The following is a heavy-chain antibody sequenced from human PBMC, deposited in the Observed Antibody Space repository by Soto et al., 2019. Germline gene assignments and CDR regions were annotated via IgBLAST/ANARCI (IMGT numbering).Heavy chain of an antibody. Sequence: SETLSLTCAVYGGSFSGYYWSWIRQPPGKGLEWIGEINHSGSTNYNPSLKSRVTISVDTSKNQFSLKLSSVTAADTAVYYCARDLAARLFDYWGQGTLVTVSS. CDR2: INHSGST. J-gene: IGHJ4*02. CDR1: GGSFSGYY. V-gene: IGHV4-34*01. CDR3: ARDLAARLFDY. D-gene: IGHD6-6*01.